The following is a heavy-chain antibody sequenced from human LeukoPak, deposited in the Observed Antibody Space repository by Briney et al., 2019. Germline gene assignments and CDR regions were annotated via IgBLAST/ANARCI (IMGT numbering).Heavy chain of an antibody. CDR2: ISGSGGST. Sequence: PGGSLRLSCAASKFTVSSKYMSWVRQAPGKGLEWVSAISGSGGSTYYADSVKGRFTISRDNSKNTLYLQMNSLRAEDTAVYYCARVEGYDFWSGNSGRYYYYYYMDVWGKGTTVTVSS. V-gene: IGHV3-23*01. CDR1: KFTVSSKY. CDR3: ARVEGYDFWSGNSGRYYYYYYMDV. J-gene: IGHJ6*03. D-gene: IGHD3-3*01.